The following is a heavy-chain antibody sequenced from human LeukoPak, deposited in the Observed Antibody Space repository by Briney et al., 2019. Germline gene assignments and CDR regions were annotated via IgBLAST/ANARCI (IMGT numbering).Heavy chain of an antibody. CDR2: INHSGST. J-gene: IGHJ5*02. CDR3: ARALAVAGPWFDP. V-gene: IGHV4-34*01. Sequence: SSETLSLTCAVYGGSFSGYYWSWIRQPPGKGLEWIGEINHSGSTNYNPSLKSRVTMSVDTSKNQFSLKLSSVTAADTAVYYCARALAVAGPWFDPWGQGTLVTVSS. CDR1: GGSFSGYY. D-gene: IGHD6-19*01.